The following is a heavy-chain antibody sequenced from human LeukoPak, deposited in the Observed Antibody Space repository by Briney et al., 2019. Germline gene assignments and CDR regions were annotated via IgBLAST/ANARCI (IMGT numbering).Heavy chain of an antibody. CDR1: GFTFDDYA. J-gene: IGHJ4*02. V-gene: IGHV3-9*01. CDR2: ISWNSGSI. D-gene: IGHD2-15*01. Sequence: PGGSLRLSCAASGFTFDDYAMRWVRQAPGKGLEWVSGISWNSGSIGYAYSVKGRFTISRDNAKNSLYLQMNSLSADDTALYYFAKGIYCSGGCCYSSYFDYWGQGTLVTVSS. CDR3: AKGIYCSGGCCYSSYFDY.